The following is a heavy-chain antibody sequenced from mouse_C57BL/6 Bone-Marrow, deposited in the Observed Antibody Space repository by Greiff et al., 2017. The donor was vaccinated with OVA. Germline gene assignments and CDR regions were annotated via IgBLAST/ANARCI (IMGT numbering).Heavy chain of an antibody. Sequence: QVQLQQSGPELVKPGASVKISCKASGYAFSSSWMNWVKQRPGKGLEWIGRIYPGDGDTNYNGKFKGKATLTADKSSSTAYMQLSSLTSEDSAVYFCARRALLLRSYAMDYWGQGTSVTVSS. D-gene: IGHD1-1*01. CDR2: IYPGDGDT. V-gene: IGHV1-82*01. CDR1: GYAFSSSW. J-gene: IGHJ4*01. CDR3: ARRALLLRSYAMDY.